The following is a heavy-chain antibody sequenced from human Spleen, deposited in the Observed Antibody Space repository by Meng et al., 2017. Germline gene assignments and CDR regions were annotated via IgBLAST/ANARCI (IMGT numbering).Heavy chain of an antibody. CDR2: IYYSGST. CDR1: GGSISNGDYY. Sequence: QVQLQESGPGLAKPSQTLSLTCTVSGGSISNGDYYWSWIRQPPGKGLEWVGYIYYSGSTYYNPSLKSRLTISVDTSKKQFSLRLTSVTAADTAVYYCVRENWKSTIDYSGQGTLVTVSS. J-gene: IGHJ4*02. D-gene: IGHD1-1*01. V-gene: IGHV4-30-4*01. CDR3: VRENWKSTIDY.